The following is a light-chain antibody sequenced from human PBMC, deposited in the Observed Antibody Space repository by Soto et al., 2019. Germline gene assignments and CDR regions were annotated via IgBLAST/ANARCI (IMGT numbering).Light chain of an antibody. Sequence: DIRMPQPPSTLLASVGDRVTSPCRASQSISSWLAWYQQKPGKAPKLLIYKASSLESGVPSRFSGSGSGTEFTLTTSSLQPDDFATYYCQQYNSYSSITFGQGT. J-gene: IGKJ5*01. CDR1: QSISSW. CDR2: KAS. CDR3: QQYNSYSSIT. V-gene: IGKV1-5*03.